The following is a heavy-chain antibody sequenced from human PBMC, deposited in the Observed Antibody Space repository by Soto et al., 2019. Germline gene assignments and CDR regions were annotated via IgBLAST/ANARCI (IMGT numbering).Heavy chain of an antibody. CDR2: IYYSGST. D-gene: IGHD4-17*01. V-gene: IGHV4-59*01. Sequence: PSETLSLTCTVSGGSISSYYWSWIRQPPGKGLEWIGYIYYSGSTNYNPSLKSRVTISVDTSKNQFSLKLSSVTAADTAVYYCARYRPEVHTVTTYYFDYWGQGTLVTVSS. CDR1: GGSISSYY. CDR3: ARYRPEVHTVTTYYFDY. J-gene: IGHJ4*02.